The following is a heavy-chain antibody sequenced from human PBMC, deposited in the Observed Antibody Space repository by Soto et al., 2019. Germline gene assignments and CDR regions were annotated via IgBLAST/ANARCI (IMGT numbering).Heavy chain of an antibody. CDR3: ARDPVGSGKSGNDYYYYGMDV. CDR2: INPSGGST. J-gene: IGHJ6*02. V-gene: IGHV1-46*01. CDR1: GYTFTSYY. D-gene: IGHD3-10*01. Sequence: ASVKVSCKASGYTFTSYYMHWVRQAPGQGLEWMGIINPSGGSTSYAQKFQGRVTMTRDTSTSTVYMELSSLRSEDTAVYYCARDPVGSGKSGNDYYYYGMDVWGQGTTVTVSS.